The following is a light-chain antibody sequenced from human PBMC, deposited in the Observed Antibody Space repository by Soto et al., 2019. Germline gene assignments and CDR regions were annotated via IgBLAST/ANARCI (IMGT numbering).Light chain of an antibody. V-gene: IGKV3-15*01. CDR2: DTS. CDR3: QKYNSAPPFT. Sequence: DIVVTQSPATLSASPGERVTLSCRASQFVSSRLAWYQQRPGQVPRLLIYDTSTRAPGISARFSGSGSGTESTLTISSLQPEDVATYYCQKYNSAPPFTFGPGTKVDIK. CDR1: QFVSSR. J-gene: IGKJ3*01.